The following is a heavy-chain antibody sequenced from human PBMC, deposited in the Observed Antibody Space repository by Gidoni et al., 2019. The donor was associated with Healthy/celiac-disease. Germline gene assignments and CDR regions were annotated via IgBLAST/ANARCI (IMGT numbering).Heavy chain of an antibody. CDR2: ISYDGSNK. D-gene: IGHD3-10*01. J-gene: IGHJ4*02. CDR3: ASPYGSGSYYDYFDY. V-gene: IGHV3-30-3*01. Sequence: QVQLVESGGGVVQPGRSLRLSCAAYGFTFSSYAMHWVRQAPGKGLEWVAVISYDGSNKYYADSVKGRFTISRDNSKNTLYLQMNSLRAEDTAVYYCASPYGSGSYYDYFDYWGQGTLVTVSS. CDR1: GFTFSSYA.